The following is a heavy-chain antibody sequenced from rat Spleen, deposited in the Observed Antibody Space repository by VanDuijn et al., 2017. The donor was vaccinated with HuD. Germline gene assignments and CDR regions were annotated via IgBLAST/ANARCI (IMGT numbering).Heavy chain of an antibody. J-gene: IGHJ3*01. D-gene: IGHD1-12*02. CDR2: INSAGNT. Sequence: EVQLQESGPGLVKPSQSLSLTCSVTSYSITSTYRWNWIRKFPGNKLEWMGYINSAGNTNYNPSLKSRISISRETSKNQFFLQVNSLSTEDTATYYCARSEGTHYYLPFADWGQGSLVTVSS. CDR1: SYSITSTYR. V-gene: IGHV3-3*01. CDR3: ARSEGTHYYLPFAD.